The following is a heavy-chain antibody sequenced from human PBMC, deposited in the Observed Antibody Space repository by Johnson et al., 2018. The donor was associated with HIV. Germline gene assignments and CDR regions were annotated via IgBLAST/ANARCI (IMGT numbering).Heavy chain of an antibody. J-gene: IGHJ3*02. Sequence: QVQLVESGGGLVQPGGSLRLSCAASGFTFSSYGMHWVRQAPGTGLEWVAVISSDESNKYYADSVKGRLTISRDNSKNTLFLQMNSLRAEDTAVYYCAKDLRDDLYSHQLVWRGQNAFDIWGEGTMVTVSS. CDR2: ISSDESNK. CDR3: AKDLRDDLYSHQLVWRGQNAFDI. V-gene: IGHV3-30*18. CDR1: GFTFSSYG. D-gene: IGHD2-2*01.